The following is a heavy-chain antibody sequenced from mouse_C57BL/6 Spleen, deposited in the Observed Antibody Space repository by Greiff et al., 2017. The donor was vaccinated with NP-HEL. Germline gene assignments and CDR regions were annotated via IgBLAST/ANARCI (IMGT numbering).Heavy chain of an antibody. J-gene: IGHJ1*03. CDR3: ARPYYGSSYRYFDV. CDR2: IHPNSGST. D-gene: IGHD1-1*01. Sequence: VQLQQPGAELVKPGASVKLSCKASGYTFTSYWMHWVKQRPGQGLEWIGMIHPNSGSTNYNEKFKSKATLTVDKSSSTAYMQLSSLTSEDSAVYYCARPYYGSSYRYFDVWGTGTTVTVSS. CDR1: GYTFTSYW. V-gene: IGHV1-64*01.